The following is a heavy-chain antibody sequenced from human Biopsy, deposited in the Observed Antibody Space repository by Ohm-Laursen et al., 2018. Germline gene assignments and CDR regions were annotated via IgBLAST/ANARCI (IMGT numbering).Heavy chain of an antibody. CDR3: ATKLTGYFHH. J-gene: IGHJ1*01. Sequence: SSVKVSCKAPGGTFSNYGVNWVRQAPGQGLEWLGGNIPILGTGNYAQKFQDRVTVAADTSTSTATVELRSLRSDDTAVYHCATKLTGYFHHWGQGTLVIVSS. V-gene: IGHV1-69*06. CDR1: GGTFSNYG. CDR2: NIPILGTG. D-gene: IGHD3-9*01.